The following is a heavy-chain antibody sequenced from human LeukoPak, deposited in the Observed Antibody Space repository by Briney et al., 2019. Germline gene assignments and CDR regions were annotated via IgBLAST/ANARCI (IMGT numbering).Heavy chain of an antibody. CDR1: GFTFSSYA. V-gene: IGHV3-53*01. CDR3: ARGGTYCSGGSCYFFGYFDY. CDR2: IYNGGST. Sequence: GGSLRLSCAASGFTFSSYAMSWVRQAPGKGLEWVSVIYNGGSTYYANSAKGRYTISRDNSKTTLYLQMNSLRAEDTAVYYCARGGTYCSGGSCYFFGYFDYWGQRTLVTVSS. D-gene: IGHD2-15*01. J-gene: IGHJ4*02.